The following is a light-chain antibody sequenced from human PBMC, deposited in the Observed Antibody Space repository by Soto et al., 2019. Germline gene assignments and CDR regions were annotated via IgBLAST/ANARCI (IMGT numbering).Light chain of an antibody. V-gene: IGLV2-23*01. J-gene: IGLJ3*02. Sequence: QSVLTQPASVSGSPGQSITISCSKTSSNVGYYDLVSWYQQHAGKAPKLMIYEGTKRPSGVSNRFSGSKSGNTASLTISGLQAEDEADYYCSSYVTTETRWVFGGGTKLTVL. CDR3: SSYVTTETRWV. CDR2: EGT. CDR1: SSNVGYYDL.